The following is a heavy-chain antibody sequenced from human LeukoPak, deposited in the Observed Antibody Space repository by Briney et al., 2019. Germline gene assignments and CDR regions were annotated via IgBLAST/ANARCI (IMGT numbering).Heavy chain of an antibody. CDR2: INPSDGST. Sequence: GASVKVSCKASGYTFSSYYIHWVRQAPGQGLEWMGIINPSDGSTSYAQKFQGRVTMTRDTSTSTVYMELSSLRSEDTAVYYCARGLADDAFDIWGQGTMVTVSS. J-gene: IGHJ3*02. CDR1: GYTFSSYY. V-gene: IGHV1-46*01. CDR3: ARGLADDAFDI.